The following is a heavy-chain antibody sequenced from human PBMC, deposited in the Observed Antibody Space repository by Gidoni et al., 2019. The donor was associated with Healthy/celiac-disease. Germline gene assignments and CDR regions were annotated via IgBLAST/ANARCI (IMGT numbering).Heavy chain of an antibody. D-gene: IGHD6-13*01. Sequence: QVQLQQWGAGLLKPSETLSLTCAVYGGSFSGYYWSWIRQPPGTGLEWIGEINHSGSTNYNPSLKSRVTISVDTSKNQFSLKLSSVTAADTAVYYCASTHSSSWYYYGMDVWGQGTTVTVSS. CDR2: INHSGST. V-gene: IGHV4-34*01. CDR1: GGSFSGYY. J-gene: IGHJ6*02. CDR3: ASTHSSSWYYYGMDV.